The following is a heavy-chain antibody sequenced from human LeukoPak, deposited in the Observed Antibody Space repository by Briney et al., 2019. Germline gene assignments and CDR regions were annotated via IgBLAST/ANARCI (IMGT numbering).Heavy chain of an antibody. CDR1: GFTFSSYA. J-gene: IGHJ4*02. Sequence: GGSLRLSCAASGFTFSSYAMSWVRQAPGKGLEWVAFIRYDGSNKYYADSVKGRFTISRDNSKNTLYLQMNSLRAEDTAVYYCAKPDYYDSSGHALYYDYWGQGTLVTVSS. V-gene: IGHV3-30*02. CDR3: AKPDYYDSSGHALYYDY. CDR2: IRYDGSNK. D-gene: IGHD3-22*01.